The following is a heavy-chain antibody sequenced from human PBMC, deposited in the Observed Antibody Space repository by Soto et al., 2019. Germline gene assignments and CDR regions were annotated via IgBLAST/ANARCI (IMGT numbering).Heavy chain of an antibody. CDR3: AGSLQLWLIDS. D-gene: IGHD5-18*01. V-gene: IGHV4-59*01. Sequence: SETLSLTCTVSGGSISSYYWSWIRQPPGKGLEWIGYIYDSGSTNYNPSLKSRVTISVDTSKNQFSLKLSSVTAADTAVYYCAGSLQLWLIDSWGQGTLVTVSS. CDR1: GGSISSYY. CDR2: IYDSGST. J-gene: IGHJ4*02.